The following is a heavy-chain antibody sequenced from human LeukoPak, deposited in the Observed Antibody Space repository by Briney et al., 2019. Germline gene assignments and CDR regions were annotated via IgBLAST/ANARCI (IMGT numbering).Heavy chain of an antibody. CDR2: ISGSGGST. CDR1: GFTFSSYA. D-gene: IGHD1-26*01. J-gene: IGHJ5*02. Sequence: GGSLRLSCAAYGFTFSSYAMSWVRQAPGKGLEWVSAISGSGGSTYYADSVKGRFTISRDNSKNTLYLQMNSLRAEDTAVYYCAKTGGSYQRSWFDPWGQGTLVTVSS. CDR3: AKTGGSYQRSWFDP. V-gene: IGHV3-23*01.